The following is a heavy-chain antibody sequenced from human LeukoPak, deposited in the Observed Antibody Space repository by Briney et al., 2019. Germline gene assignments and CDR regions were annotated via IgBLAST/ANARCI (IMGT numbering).Heavy chain of an antibody. J-gene: IGHJ4*02. V-gene: IGHV3-21*01. CDR3: ARVLPTSYCGGDCYDDY. CDR2: ISSSSSYI. Sequence: ETLSLTCAVYGGSFSGYYWSWLRQPPGKGLEWVSSISSSSSYIYYADSVKGRFTISRDNAKNSLYLQMNSLRAEDTAVYYCARVLPTSYCGGDCYDDYWGQGTLVSVSS. CDR1: GGSFSGYY. D-gene: IGHD2-21*02.